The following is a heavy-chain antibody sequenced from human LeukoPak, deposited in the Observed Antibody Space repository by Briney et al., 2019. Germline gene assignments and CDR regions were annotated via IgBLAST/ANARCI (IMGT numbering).Heavy chain of an antibody. Sequence: SETLSLTCTVSGGSISSFYWSWIRQPPGKGLEWIGYIYYSGSTNYNPSLKSRVTISVDTSKNQFSLRLNSVTAADTAVYYCARGSSGWYSIDYWSQGTLVTVSS. CDR3: ARGSSGWYSIDY. D-gene: IGHD6-19*01. V-gene: IGHV4-59*12. J-gene: IGHJ4*02. CDR1: GGSISSFY. CDR2: IYYSGST.